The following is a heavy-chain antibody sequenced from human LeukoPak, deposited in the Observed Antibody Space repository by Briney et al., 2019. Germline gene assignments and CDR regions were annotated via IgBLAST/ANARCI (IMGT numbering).Heavy chain of an antibody. CDR2: IIAISRTT. V-gene: IGHV3-43*02. J-gene: IGHJ4*02. CDR1: GFMFYDYD. D-gene: IGHD5-24*01. CDR3: ARDQFSHTSNYFDN. Sequence: GGSLRLSCAGSGFMFYDYDMHWVRQAPGKGLEGVALIIAISRTTFSADSFNRPFPISRANNNNSLSLQMNSLTTEHTAFYYCARDQFSHTSNYFDNWGQGLLVTVSS.